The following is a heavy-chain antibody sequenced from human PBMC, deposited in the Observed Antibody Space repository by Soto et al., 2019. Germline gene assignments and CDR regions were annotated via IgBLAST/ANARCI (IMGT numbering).Heavy chain of an antibody. V-gene: IGHV3-21*01. Sequence: EVQLVESGGGLVKPGGSLRLSCAASGFTFSSYSMNWVRQAPGKGLEWVSSISSSSSYIYYADSVKGRFTISRDNAKNSLYLQMNSLRAEDTAVYYCARGEGHDFWSGSPHWGQGTLVTGSS. D-gene: IGHD3-3*01. CDR2: ISSSSSYI. CDR3: ARGEGHDFWSGSPH. J-gene: IGHJ4*02. CDR1: GFTFSSYS.